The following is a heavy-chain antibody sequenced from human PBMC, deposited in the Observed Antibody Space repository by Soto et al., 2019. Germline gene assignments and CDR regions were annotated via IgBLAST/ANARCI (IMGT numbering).Heavy chain of an antibody. J-gene: IGHJ4*02. V-gene: IGHV1-69*02. D-gene: IGHD6-13*01. CDR2: IIPILDIV. CDR3: ARGDGQEHTKLYSSSWYYFDY. CDR1: GDTFSSYS. Sequence: SVKVSCKASGDTFSSYSISWVRQAPGQGLEWMGRIIPILDIVNYAQKLQDRVTITADTSKNQFSLKLSSVTAADTAVYYCARGDGQEHTKLYSSSWYYFDYWGQGTLVTVSS.